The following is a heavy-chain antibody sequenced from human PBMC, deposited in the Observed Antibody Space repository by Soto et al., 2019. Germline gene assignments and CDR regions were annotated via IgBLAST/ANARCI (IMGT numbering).Heavy chain of an antibody. Sequence: EVQLVESGGGLVQPGGSLRLSCGTSGFIFSAHWMAWVRQAPGKGLEWVANINQDGSETNFVDSVKGRFTISRDNARNSVYLQMNRLRAEDTAVYDCARALVNGGDYWGQGTLVTVSS. J-gene: IGHJ4*02. CDR2: INQDGSET. V-gene: IGHV3-7*01. CDR1: GFIFSAHW. D-gene: IGHD2-8*02. CDR3: ARALVNGGDY.